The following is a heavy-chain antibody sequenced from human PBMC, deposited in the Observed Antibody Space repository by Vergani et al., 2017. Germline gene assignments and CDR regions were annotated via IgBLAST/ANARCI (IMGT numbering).Heavy chain of an antibody. CDR2: IYYSGST. J-gene: IGHJ5*02. V-gene: IGHV4-39*07. D-gene: IGHD1-26*01. CDR3: ARVRQLGYYVYYWFDP. Sequence: QLQLQESGPGLVKPSETLSLTCTVSGGSISSSSYYWGWIRQPPGKGLGWIGSIYYSGSTYYNPSLKSRVTISVDTSKNQFSLKLSSVTAADTSVYYCARVRQLGYYVYYWFDPWGQGTLVTVSS. CDR1: GGSISSSSYY.